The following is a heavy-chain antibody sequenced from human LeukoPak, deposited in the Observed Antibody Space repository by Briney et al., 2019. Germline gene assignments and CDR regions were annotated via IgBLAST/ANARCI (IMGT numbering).Heavy chain of an antibody. CDR2: IYYSGST. Sequence: SETLSLTCTVSGGSISSYYWSWIRQPPGKGLEWIGYIYYSGSTNYNPSLKSRVTISVDTSKNQFSLKLSSVTAADTAVYYCAGTGGGPSDYWGQGTLLTVSS. CDR1: GGSISSYY. CDR3: AGTGGGPSDY. D-gene: IGHD1-14*01. V-gene: IGHV4-59*01. J-gene: IGHJ4*02.